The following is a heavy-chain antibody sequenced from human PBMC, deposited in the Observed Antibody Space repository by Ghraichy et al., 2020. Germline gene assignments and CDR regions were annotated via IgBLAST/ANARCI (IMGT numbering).Heavy chain of an antibody. Sequence: SETLSLTCAVYGGSFSGYYWSWIRQPPGKGLEWIGEINHSGSTNYNPSLKSRVTISVDTSKNQFSLKLSSVTAADTAVYYCARGRQWLVRGDAFDIWGQGTMVTVSS. CDR1: GGSFSGYY. CDR2: INHSGST. V-gene: IGHV4-34*01. CDR3: ARGRQWLVRGDAFDI. J-gene: IGHJ3*02. D-gene: IGHD6-19*01.